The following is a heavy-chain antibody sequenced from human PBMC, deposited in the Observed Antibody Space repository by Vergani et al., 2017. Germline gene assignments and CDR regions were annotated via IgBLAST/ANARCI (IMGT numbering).Heavy chain of an antibody. CDR3: TRPSGYHDY. V-gene: IGHV3-73*01. CDR1: GFTFSGSA. CDR2: IRSKANSYAT. Sequence: EVQLVESGGGLVQPGGSLKLSCAASGFTFSGSAMHWVRQASGKGLEWVGRIRSKANSYATAYAASVKGRFTISRDDSKNTAYLQMNSLKTEDTAVYYCTRPSGYHDYWGRGTLVTVSS. D-gene: IGHD3-22*01. J-gene: IGHJ4*02.